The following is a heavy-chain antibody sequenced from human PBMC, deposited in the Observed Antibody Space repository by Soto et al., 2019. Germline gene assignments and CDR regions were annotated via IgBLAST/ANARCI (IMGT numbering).Heavy chain of an antibody. D-gene: IGHD2-15*01. Sequence: QVQLVESGGGVVQPGRSLRLSCAASGFTFSSYAMHWVRQAPGKGLEWVAVISYDGSNKYYADSVKGRFTISRDNSKNTLYLQMNSLRAEDTAVYHCARESIVVVVAARVDGMDVWGQGTTVTVSS. CDR2: ISYDGSNK. CDR3: ARESIVVVVAARVDGMDV. CDR1: GFTFSSYA. V-gene: IGHV3-30-3*01. J-gene: IGHJ6*02.